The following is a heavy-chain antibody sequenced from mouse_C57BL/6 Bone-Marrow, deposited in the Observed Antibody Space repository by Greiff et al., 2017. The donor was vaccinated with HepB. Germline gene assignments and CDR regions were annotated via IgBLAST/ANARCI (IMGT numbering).Heavy chain of an antibody. CDR3: ARMGDYDYGFAY. CDR1: EYEFPSHD. V-gene: IGHV5-2*01. D-gene: IGHD2-4*01. CDR2: INSDGGST. Sequence: EVKLMESGGGLVQPGESLKLSCESNEYEFPSHDMSWVRKTPEKRLELVAAINSDGGSTYYPDTMERRFIISRDNTKKTLYLQMSILRSEDTALYYCARMGDYDYGFAYWGQGTLVTVSA. J-gene: IGHJ3*01.